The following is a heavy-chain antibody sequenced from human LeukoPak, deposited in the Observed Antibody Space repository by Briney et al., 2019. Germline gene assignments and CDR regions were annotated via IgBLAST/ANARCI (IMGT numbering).Heavy chain of an antibody. V-gene: IGHV3-7*01. J-gene: IGHJ4*02. CDR1: GFTFDDYG. CDR2: IRQDGSDK. Sequence: PGGSLRLSCAASGFTFDDYGMTWVRQAPGRGLEWVANIRQDGSDKYYVDSVKGRFTISRDNAKNSLFLQMNSLRVEDTAVYYCVRDSYTNTWHFQEKDYWGQGTLVTVSS. D-gene: IGHD2-2*02. CDR3: VRDSYTNTWHFQEKDY.